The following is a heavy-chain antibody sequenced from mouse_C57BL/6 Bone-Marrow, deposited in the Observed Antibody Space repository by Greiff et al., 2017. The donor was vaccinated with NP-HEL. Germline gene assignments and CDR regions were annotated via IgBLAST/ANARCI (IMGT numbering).Heavy chain of an antibody. CDR2: ISNGGGST. CDR1: GFTFSDYY. D-gene: IGHD2-4*01. J-gene: IGHJ3*01. V-gene: IGHV5-12*01. Sequence: VQLKESGGGLVQPGGSLKLSCAASGFTFSDYYMYWVRQTPEKRLEWVAYISNGGGSTYYPDTVTGRCTLSRDNAKNALYLQMSRLKSEDAAMYYCARHEDDYGGFAYWGQGTLVTVSA. CDR3: ARHEDDYGGFAY.